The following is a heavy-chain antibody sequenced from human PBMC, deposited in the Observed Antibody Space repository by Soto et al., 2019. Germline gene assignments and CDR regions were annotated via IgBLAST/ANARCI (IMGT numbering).Heavy chain of an antibody. D-gene: IGHD7-27*01. V-gene: IGHV1-8*01. CDR1: GYTFTSYD. CDR2: MNPNSGNT. J-gene: IGHJ6*03. Sequence: QVQLVQSGAEVKKPGASVKVSCKASGYTFTSYDINWVRQATGQGLEWMGWMNPNSGNTGYAQKFQGRVTMTRNTSISTAYMEVSSLRSEDTAVYYCARIFASRDWGYYYYYMDVWGKGTTVTVSS. CDR3: ARIFASRDWGYYYYYMDV.